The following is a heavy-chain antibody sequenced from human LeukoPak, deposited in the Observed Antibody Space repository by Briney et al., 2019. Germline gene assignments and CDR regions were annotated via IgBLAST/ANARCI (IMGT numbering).Heavy chain of an antibody. CDR2: IYHSGST. CDR3: ARGAYYDILTGYYSQEYYYYMDV. V-gene: IGHV4-38-2*02. Sequence: SETLSLTCTVSGYSISSGYYWGWIRQPPGKGLEWIGSIYHSGSTNYNPSLKSRVTISVDTSKNQFSLKLSSVTAADTAVYYCARGAYYDILTGYYSQEYYYYMDVWGKGTTVTFSS. D-gene: IGHD3-9*01. J-gene: IGHJ6*03. CDR1: GYSISSGYY.